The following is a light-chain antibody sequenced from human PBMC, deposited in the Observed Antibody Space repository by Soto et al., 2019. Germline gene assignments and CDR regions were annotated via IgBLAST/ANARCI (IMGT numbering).Light chain of an antibody. CDR2: SNT. CDR1: SSNIGAGYD. J-gene: IGLJ3*02. Sequence: QSVLTQPPSVSGAPGQRVTISCIGSSSNIGAGYDVHWYQQLPGAAPKLLIYSNTNRPSGVPDRFSGSKSGTSASLAITGLQAEDEADYFCQSYDSSLSGSVFGGGPQLTVL. CDR3: QSYDSSLSGSV. V-gene: IGLV1-40*01.